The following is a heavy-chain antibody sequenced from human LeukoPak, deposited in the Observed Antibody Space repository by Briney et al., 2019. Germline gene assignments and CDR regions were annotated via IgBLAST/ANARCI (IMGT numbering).Heavy chain of an antibody. CDR2: ISYDGSNK. CDR3: ASPITYYYDSSGYVDY. Sequence: GGSLRLSCAASGFTFSSYSMNWVRQAPGKGLEWVAVISYDGSNKYYADSVKGRFTISRDNSKNTLYLQMNSLRAEDTAVYYCASPITYYYDSSGYVDYWGQGTLVTVSS. CDR1: GFTFSSYS. D-gene: IGHD3-22*01. J-gene: IGHJ4*02. V-gene: IGHV3-30*03.